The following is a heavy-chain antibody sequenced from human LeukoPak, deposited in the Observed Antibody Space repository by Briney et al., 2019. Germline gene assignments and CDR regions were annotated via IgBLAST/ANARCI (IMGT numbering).Heavy chain of an antibody. D-gene: IGHD6-19*01. CDR2: IYNRGTT. CDR3: TKATQWLAFDY. V-gene: IGHV4-59*11. J-gene: IGHJ4*02. CDR1: GVSSSSQF. Sequence: KSSETLSLTCTVSGVSSSSQFWNWIRQPPAKGLEWIGNIYNRGTTNYNPSLESRVTISVDTSKNQLSLQLTSVTAADTAVYYCTKATQWLAFDYWGRGTLVTVSS.